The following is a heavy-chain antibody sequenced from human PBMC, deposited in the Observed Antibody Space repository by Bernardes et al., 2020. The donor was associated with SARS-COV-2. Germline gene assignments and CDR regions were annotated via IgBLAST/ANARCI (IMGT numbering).Heavy chain of an antibody. CDR3: ARLDYDILTGHPNYYYGMDV. Sequence: ASVKVSCKASGYTFTSYVISWVRQAPGQGLEWMGWISAYNGNTNYAQKLQGRVTMTTDTSTSTAYMELRSLRSDDTAVYYCARLDYDILTGHPNYYYGMDVWGQGTTVTVSS. D-gene: IGHD3-9*01. CDR1: GYTFTSYV. J-gene: IGHJ6*02. V-gene: IGHV1-18*01. CDR2: ISAYNGNT.